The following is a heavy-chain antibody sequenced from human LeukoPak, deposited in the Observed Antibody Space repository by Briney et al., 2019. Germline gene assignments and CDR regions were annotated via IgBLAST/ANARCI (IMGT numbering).Heavy chain of an antibody. CDR3: ARHTSPGPSAGLDY. CDR1: GVSFSGYY. Sequence: TASETLSLTCAVYGVSFSGYYWSWIRQPPGKGLEWIGEISHRRSTNYNPSLKSRVTMSVDTSKNQFSLNLSSVTAADTAVYYCARHTSPGPSAGLDYWGQGTLVTVSS. J-gene: IGHJ4*02. V-gene: IGHV4-34*01. D-gene: IGHD6-19*01. CDR2: ISHRRST.